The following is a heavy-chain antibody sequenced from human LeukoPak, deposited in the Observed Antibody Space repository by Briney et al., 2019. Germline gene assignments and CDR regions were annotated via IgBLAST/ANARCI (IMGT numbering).Heavy chain of an antibody. CDR2: INPNSGGT. J-gene: IGHJ4*02. CDR3: ARDLYGGTSATFDY. Sequence: ASVKVSCKASGYTFTGYYMHWVRQAPGQGLEWMGWINPNSGGTYYAQKFQGRVTMTSDTSISTAYTELSRLRSDNTAVYYCARDLYGGTSATFDYWGQGTLVTVSS. D-gene: IGHD4-23*01. V-gene: IGHV1-2*02. CDR1: GYTFTGYY.